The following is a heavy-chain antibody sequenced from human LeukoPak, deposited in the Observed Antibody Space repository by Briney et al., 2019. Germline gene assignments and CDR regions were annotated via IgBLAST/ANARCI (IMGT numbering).Heavy chain of an antibody. J-gene: IGHJ5*02. CDR1: GGSISSSSYY. CDR3: ARHVRKVSQLLYYTGGWFDP. D-gene: IGHD2-2*02. Sequence: SETLSLTCTVSGGSISSSSYYWGWIRQPPGKGLEWIGSIYYSGSTYYNPSLKSRVTISVDTSKNQFSLKLSSVTAADTAVYYCARHVRKVSQLLYYTGGWFDPWGQGTLVTVSS. CDR2: IYYSGST. V-gene: IGHV4-39*01.